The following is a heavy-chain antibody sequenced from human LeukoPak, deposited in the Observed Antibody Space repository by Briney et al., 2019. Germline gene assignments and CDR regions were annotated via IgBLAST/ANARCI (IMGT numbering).Heavy chain of an antibody. D-gene: IGHD3-22*01. V-gene: IGHV3-23*01. Sequence: GGSLRLSCAASGFTFSSYAMSWVRQAPGKGLEWVSAISGSGGSTYYADSVKGRFTISRDNSKNTLYLQMNSLRAEDTAVYYCAKSGSYYYDSSGYFFDYWGQGTLVTVSS. J-gene: IGHJ4*02. CDR3: AKSGSYYYDSSGYFFDY. CDR1: GFTFSSYA. CDR2: ISGSGGST.